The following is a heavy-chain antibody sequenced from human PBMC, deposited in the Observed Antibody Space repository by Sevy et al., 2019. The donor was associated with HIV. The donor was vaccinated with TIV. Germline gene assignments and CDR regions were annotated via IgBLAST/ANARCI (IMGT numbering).Heavy chain of an antibody. J-gene: IGHJ4*02. CDR1: GYTFTGYY. CDR3: ARDVFSDSSGSLYFDY. D-gene: IGHD3-22*01. CDR2: INPNSGGT. Sequence: ASVKVSCKASGYTFTGYYMHWVRQAPGQGLEWMGWINPNSGGTNYAQKFQGRVTMTRDTSISTAYMELSRLRSDDTAVYYCARDVFSDSSGSLYFDYWGQGTLVTVSS. V-gene: IGHV1-2*02.